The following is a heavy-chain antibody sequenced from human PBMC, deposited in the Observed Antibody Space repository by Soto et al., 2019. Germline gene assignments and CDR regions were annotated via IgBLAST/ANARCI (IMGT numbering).Heavy chain of an antibody. D-gene: IGHD2-15*01. J-gene: IGHJ6*02. CDR3: ARHATLKCSGGSCYRGYVEV. Sequence: GESLKISCKGSGYSFTSYWIGWVRQMPGKGLEWMGIIYPGDSDTRYSPSFQGQVTISADKSISTAYLQWSSLKASDTAMYYCARHATLKCSGGSCYRGYVEVWGQGNTVTVSS. CDR2: IYPGDSDT. CDR1: GYSFTSYW. V-gene: IGHV5-51*01.